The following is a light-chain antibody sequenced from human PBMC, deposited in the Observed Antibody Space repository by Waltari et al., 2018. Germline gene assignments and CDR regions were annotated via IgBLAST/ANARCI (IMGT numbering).Light chain of an antibody. Sequence: DIVLTQSPGTLSLSPGERATLSCRASQSVGKYLAWYQQRPGQAPRLLLYHASIRATGIPDRFSGSGSGTDFSLTISRLEPEDFAVYYCQKYESLPATFGQGTTVEIK. CDR1: QSVGKY. CDR2: HAS. V-gene: IGKV3-20*01. J-gene: IGKJ1*01. CDR3: QKYESLPAT.